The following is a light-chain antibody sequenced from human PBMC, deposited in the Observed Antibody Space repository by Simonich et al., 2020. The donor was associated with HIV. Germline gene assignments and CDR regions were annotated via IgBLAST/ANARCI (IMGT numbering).Light chain of an antibody. CDR3: QTWGTGIQV. CDR1: SGHSSYA. V-gene: IGLV4-69*01. Sequence: QLVLTQSPSASASLGASVKLTCTLKSGHSSYAIAWHQQQPEKGPRYLMKLNSDGSHSKGGGIPDRFSGSSSGAERYLTISSLQSEDEADYYCQTWGTGIQVFGGGTKLTVL. CDR2: LNSDGSH. J-gene: IGLJ3*02.